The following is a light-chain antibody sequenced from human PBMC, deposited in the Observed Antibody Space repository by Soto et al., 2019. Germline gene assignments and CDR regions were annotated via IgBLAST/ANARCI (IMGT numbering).Light chain of an antibody. Sequence: QAVVTQPPSVSGAPGQRVTISCTGSSSNIGTGYDVHWYQQLPGAAPKLLIYGNTKRPSGVPDRFSGSKSGTSSALAINGLQAEDEADYHCQSYDNILSAWVFGGGTKVTVL. CDR1: SSNIGTGYD. CDR3: QSYDNILSAWV. J-gene: IGLJ3*02. V-gene: IGLV1-40*01. CDR2: GNT.